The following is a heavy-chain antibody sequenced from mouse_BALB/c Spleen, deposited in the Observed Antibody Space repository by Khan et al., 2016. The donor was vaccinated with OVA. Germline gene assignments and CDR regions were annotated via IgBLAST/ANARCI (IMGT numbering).Heavy chain of an antibody. CDR2: INPSTGYT. CDR1: GYTFINYW. Sequence: QVQLKQSGAELAKPGASVKMSCKASGYTFINYWILWVKQRPGQGLEWIGYINPSTGYTEYNQNFKDKATFTADTSSSTAYMQLSSLTDEESADYYCARRGLRWDLDYWGQGTTVTVSS. D-gene: IGHD1-1*01. CDR3: ARRGLRWDLDY. V-gene: IGHV1-7*01. J-gene: IGHJ2*01.